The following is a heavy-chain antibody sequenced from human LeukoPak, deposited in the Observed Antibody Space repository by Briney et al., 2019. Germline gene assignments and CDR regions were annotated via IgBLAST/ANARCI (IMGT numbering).Heavy chain of an antibody. CDR3: AAYYYDSSGYYYTGGYFDY. D-gene: IGHD3-22*01. J-gene: IGHJ4*02. CDR2: IIPILGIA. Sequence: GSSVKVSCKASGGTFSSYAISWVRQAPGQGLEWMGRIIPILGIANYAQKFQGRVTITADKSTSTAYRELSSLRSEDTAVYYCAAYYYDSSGYYYTGGYFDYWGQGTLVTVSS. CDR1: GGTFSSYA. V-gene: IGHV1-69*04.